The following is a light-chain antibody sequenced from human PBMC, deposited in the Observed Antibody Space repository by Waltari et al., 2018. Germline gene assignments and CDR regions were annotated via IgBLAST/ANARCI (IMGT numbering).Light chain of an antibody. CDR3: QHHFRLPAT. V-gene: IGKV3-20*01. Sequence: IVLTQSPGTLSFSPAGTATLSCRASQNIGHHLAWYQQKPGQAPRLLIYASSTRAAGIPDRFSGSGSGADFSLTITRLEPDDFAVYYCQHHFRLPATFGQGTKV. CDR2: ASS. J-gene: IGKJ1*01. CDR1: QNIGHH.